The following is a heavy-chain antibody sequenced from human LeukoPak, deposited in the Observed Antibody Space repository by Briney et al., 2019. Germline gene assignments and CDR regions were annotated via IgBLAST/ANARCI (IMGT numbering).Heavy chain of an antibody. V-gene: IGHV3-7*01. CDR2: IKQDGSNT. D-gene: IGHD3-10*01. J-gene: IGHJ4*02. Sequence: PGGSLRLSCAASGFTLNSYWMSWVRQAPGKGLEWVANIKQDGSNTSYVDSVKGRLTISRDNAKNSLYLQMNSLRAEDTAVYYCARDASLCCSENTCYWAFDYWGQGTLVTVSS. CDR3: ARDASLCCSENTCYWAFDY. CDR1: GFTLNSYW.